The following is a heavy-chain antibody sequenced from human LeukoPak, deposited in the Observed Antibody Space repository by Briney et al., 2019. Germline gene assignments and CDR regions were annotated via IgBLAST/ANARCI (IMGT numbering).Heavy chain of an antibody. V-gene: IGHV4-34*01. J-gene: IGHJ4*02. CDR1: GGSFSGYY. CDR2: INHSGST. Sequence: SGTLSLTCAVYGGSFSGYYWSWIRQPPGKGLEWIGEINHSGSTNYNPSLKSRVTISVDTSKNQFSLKLNSVTATDTAVYYCARHYGPWGQGTLVTVSS. CDR3: ARHYGP. D-gene: IGHD3-16*01.